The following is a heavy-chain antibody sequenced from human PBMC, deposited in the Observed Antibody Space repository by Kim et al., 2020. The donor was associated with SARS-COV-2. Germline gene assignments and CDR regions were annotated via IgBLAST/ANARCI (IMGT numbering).Heavy chain of an antibody. CDR3: ARSYRSGYIFRLFDP. V-gene: IGHV4-59*13. CDR2: IYYSGST. D-gene: IGHD3-9*01. CDR1: GGSISSYY. J-gene: IGHJ5*02. Sequence: SETLSLPCTVSGGSISSYYWSWIRQPPGKGLEWIGYIYYSGSTNYNPALKSRVTISVDTSKNQFSLKLSSVTAADTAVYYCARSYRSGYIFRLFDPWGQGTLVTVSS.